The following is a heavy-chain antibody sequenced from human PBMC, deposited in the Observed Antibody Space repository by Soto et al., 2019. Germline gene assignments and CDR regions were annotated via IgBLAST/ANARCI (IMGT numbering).Heavy chain of an antibody. D-gene: IGHD2-21*01. CDR1: GGTFSSYT. Sequence: QVQLVQSGAEVKKPGSSVKVSCKASGGTFSSYTISWVRQAPGQGLEWMGRIIPILGIANYAQKFQGRVTSTADKSTSTAYMELSSLRSEDTAVYYCASGLYCGGDCYGMDVWGQGTTVTVSS. V-gene: IGHV1-69*02. J-gene: IGHJ6*02. CDR3: ASGLYCGGDCYGMDV. CDR2: IIPILGIA.